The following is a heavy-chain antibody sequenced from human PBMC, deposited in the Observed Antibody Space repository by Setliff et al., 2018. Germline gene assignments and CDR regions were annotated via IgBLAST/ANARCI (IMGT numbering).Heavy chain of an antibody. J-gene: IGHJ5*02. CDR3: ARDGDYFGSGNRFDP. V-gene: IGHV4-59*01. CDR1: GGSINNYY. D-gene: IGHD3-10*01. CDR2: ISYSGET. Sequence: PSETLSLTCTVSGGSINNYYWSWVRQPPGKGLEWLGYISYSGETNYNPSLKSRVTMSVDTSKNQFSLKVDSVTAVDTAMYYCARDGDYFGSGNRFDPWGQGTLVTVSS.